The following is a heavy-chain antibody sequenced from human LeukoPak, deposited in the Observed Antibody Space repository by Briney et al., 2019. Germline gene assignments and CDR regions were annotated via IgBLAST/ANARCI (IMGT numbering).Heavy chain of an antibody. J-gene: IGHJ4*02. CDR2: INNGDTT. V-gene: IGHV3-66*01. CDR1: GFTENINH. D-gene: IGHD2-21*02. CDR3: TRYTAWRRWYY. Sequence: GGSLRLSCAASGFTENINHMSWVRQAPGKGLEWVSIINNGDTTYYADSVRGRFTISRDNSKDTLYLQVNSLRVEDTAVCYCTRYTAWRRWYYWRPVTLVTVSS.